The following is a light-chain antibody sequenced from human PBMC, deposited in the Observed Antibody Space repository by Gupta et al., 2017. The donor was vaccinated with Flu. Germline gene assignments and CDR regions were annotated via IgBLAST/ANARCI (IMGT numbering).Light chain of an antibody. J-gene: IGLJ3*02. Sequence: QTVVTQEPSLTVSPGGTVTLTCASRTGAVTSANYPNWFQQKPGQPPKALIYSTSTRHSWTPARFSGSLLGDKAALTLSGVQPDDEAQYYCLLYYGGARVFGGGTKLTVL. CDR2: STS. CDR3: LLYYGGARV. V-gene: IGLV7-43*01. CDR1: TGAVTSANY.